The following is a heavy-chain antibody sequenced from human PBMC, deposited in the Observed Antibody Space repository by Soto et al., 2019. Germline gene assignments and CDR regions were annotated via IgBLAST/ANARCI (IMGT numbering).Heavy chain of an antibody. CDR3: AREHPTYFDWLSTDAFDI. J-gene: IGHJ3*02. CDR2: ISSSSSTI. D-gene: IGHD3-9*01. Sequence: GGSLRLSCAASGFTFSSYSMNWVRQAPGKGLEWVSYISSSSSTIYYADSVKGRFTISRDNAKNSLYLQMNSLRDEDKAVYYCAREHPTYFDWLSTDAFDIWGQGTMVTVSS. CDR1: GFTFSSYS. V-gene: IGHV3-48*02.